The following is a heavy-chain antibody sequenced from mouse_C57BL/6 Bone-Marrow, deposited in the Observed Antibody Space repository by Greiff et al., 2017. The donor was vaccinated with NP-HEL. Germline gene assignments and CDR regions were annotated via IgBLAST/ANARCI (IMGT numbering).Heavy chain of an antibody. CDR1: GFTFSSYT. Sequence: EVQLVESGVGLVKPGGSLTLSCAASGFTFSSYTMSWVRQTPEKRLLWVATISGCGGNTYYPDSVKCRFTISRDNAKNTLYLQMSSLRSEDTALYYCARCLPYYFDYWGQGTTLTVSS. D-gene: IGHD2-1*01. J-gene: IGHJ2*01. CDR2: ISGCGGNT. V-gene: IGHV5-9*01. CDR3: ARCLPYYFDY.